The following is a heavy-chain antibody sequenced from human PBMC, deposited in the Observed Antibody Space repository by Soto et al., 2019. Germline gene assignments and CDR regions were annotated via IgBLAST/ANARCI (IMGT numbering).Heavy chain of an antibody. CDR2: LDYEEGER. J-gene: IGHJ4*02. CDR3: AAGVTTFDY. CDR1: GTSLSGLP. V-gene: IGHV1-24*01. Sequence: ASVKVSCKVSGTSLSGLPMHWVRQAPRKGLEWMGSLDYEEGERSFAHRFQGRLTVTEDTSTDTAYMELSSLMSEDTAVYYCAAGVTTFDYWGQGTLVTVSS. D-gene: IGHD4-17*01.